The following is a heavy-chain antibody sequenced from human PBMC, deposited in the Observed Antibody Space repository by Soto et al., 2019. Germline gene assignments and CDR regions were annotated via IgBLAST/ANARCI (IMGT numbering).Heavy chain of an antibody. V-gene: IGHV3-48*02. J-gene: IGHJ4*02. CDR2: ISSSSSTI. CDR3: AMGYSITMIVVVTSRNYFDY. Sequence: EVQLVESGGGLVQPGGSLRLSCAASGFTFSSYSMNWVRQAPGKGLEWVSYISSSSSTIYYADSVKGRFTISRDNAKNSLYLQINSVRDEDTAVYYCAMGYSITMIVVVTSRNYFDYWGQGTLVTVSS. D-gene: IGHD3-22*01. CDR1: GFTFSSYS.